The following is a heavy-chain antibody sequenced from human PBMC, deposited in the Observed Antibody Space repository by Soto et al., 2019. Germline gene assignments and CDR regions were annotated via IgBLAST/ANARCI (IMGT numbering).Heavy chain of an antibody. V-gene: IGHV5-51*01. CDR3: ATSTVSYVDIVSSTTRGYFDH. J-gene: IGHJ4*02. CDR1: GYNFNTYW. D-gene: IGHD5-12*01. CDR2: IYPGDSDT. Sequence: GESLKISCEGSGYNFNTYWIGWVRQMPGKGLEWMALIYPGDSDTRYSPSFEGQVTLSVDRSISTAYLQWSSLKAPDTATYYCATSTVSYVDIVSSTTRGYFDHWGQGTLVTVSS.